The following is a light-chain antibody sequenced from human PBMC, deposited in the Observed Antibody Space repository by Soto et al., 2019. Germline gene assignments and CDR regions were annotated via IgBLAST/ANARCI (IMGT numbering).Light chain of an antibody. CDR2: EVS. J-gene: IGLJ1*01. CDR1: SSDVGGYNY. Sequence: QSALTQPASVSGSPGQSITISCTGTSSDVGGYNYVSWYQQHPGKAPKLMIYEVSNRPSGVSNRFSGSKSGNTASLTISGLQAEDEADYYCRSYTRRSTLVFGTGTKVTLL. CDR3: RSYTRRSTLV. V-gene: IGLV2-14*01.